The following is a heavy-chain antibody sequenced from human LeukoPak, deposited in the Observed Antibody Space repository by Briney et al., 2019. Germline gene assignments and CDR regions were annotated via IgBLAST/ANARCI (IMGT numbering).Heavy chain of an antibody. CDR2: ISSSSSYT. Sequence: SGGSLRLSCAASGFTFSNYYMSWIRQAPGKGLEWVSYISSSSSYTNYADSVKGRFTISRDNAKNSLYLQMNSLRAEDTAVYYCARVGIAAADYGMDDWGKGTTVTVSS. CDR1: GFTFSNYY. V-gene: IGHV3-11*06. J-gene: IGHJ6*04. CDR3: ARVGIAAADYGMDD. D-gene: IGHD6-13*01.